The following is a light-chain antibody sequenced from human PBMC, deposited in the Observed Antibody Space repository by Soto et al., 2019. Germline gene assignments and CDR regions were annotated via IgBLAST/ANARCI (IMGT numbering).Light chain of an antibody. Sequence: EIVLTQSPGTLSLSPGERVTLSCRASQSVRNNFLAWYQQKPGQAPRLLIYDAFSRATGIPDRFSGSGSGTDFTLTISRLVPEDFAVYYCQQYDNSRTFGQGTRVEIK. CDR2: DAF. J-gene: IGKJ1*01. CDR3: QQYDNSRT. V-gene: IGKV3-20*01. CDR1: QSVRNNF.